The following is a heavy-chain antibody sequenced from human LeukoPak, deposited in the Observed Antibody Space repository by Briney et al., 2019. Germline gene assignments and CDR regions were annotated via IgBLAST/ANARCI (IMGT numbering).Heavy chain of an antibody. CDR1: GGSISSYY. J-gene: IGHJ3*02. V-gene: IGHV4-59*01. D-gene: IGHD3-22*01. CDR3: ARAHYYDSSGYYRPRIFDI. Sequence: ASETLSLTCTVSGGSISSYYWSWIRQPPGKGLEWIGYIYYSGSTNYNPSLKGRVTISVDTSKNQFSLKLSSVTAADTAVYYCARAHYYDSSGYYRPRIFDIWGQGTMVTVSS. CDR2: IYYSGST.